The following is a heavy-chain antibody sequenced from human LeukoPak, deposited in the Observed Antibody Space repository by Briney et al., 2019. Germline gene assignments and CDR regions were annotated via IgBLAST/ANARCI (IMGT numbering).Heavy chain of an antibody. CDR2: IKQDGSEK. D-gene: IGHD4-17*01. CDR3: ARDFNYGDFDY. V-gene: IGHV3-7*05. J-gene: IGHJ4*02. Sequence: SGGSLRLSCAASGFAFNSYWMSWVRQAPGKGLEWVANIKQDGSEKYYVDSVKGRFTISRDNAKNSLYLQMNSLRAEDTAVYYCARDFNYGDFDYWGQGTLVTVSS. CDR1: GFAFNSYW.